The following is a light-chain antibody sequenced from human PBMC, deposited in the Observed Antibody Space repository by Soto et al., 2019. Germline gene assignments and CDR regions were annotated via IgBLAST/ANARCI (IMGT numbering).Light chain of an antibody. J-gene: IGKJ4*01. V-gene: IGKV1-9*01. CDR3: QQVTSYPLT. CDR2: GAY. CDR1: QVINSF. Sequence: DIPLTQSPSFLSASIGGRVTITCRASQVINSFLAWYQQKPGKAPILLISGAYNLQSGVPSRFSGSPSETEFTLTITYLQDEDFATYYCQQVTSYPLTFGGGTKLEI.